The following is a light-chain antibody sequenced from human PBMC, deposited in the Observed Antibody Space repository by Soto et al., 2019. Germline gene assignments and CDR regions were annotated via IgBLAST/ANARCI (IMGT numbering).Light chain of an antibody. Sequence: EILLTQSPATLSLSPGERATLSCRASQSVSSYLAWYQQKPGQAPRLLIYDASNRATGIPARFSGSGSGTDFTLNISSLEPEDFAVYYCQQLSNWPWTFGQGPKVEIK. CDR2: DAS. V-gene: IGKV3-11*01. CDR1: QSVSSY. J-gene: IGKJ1*01. CDR3: QQLSNWPWT.